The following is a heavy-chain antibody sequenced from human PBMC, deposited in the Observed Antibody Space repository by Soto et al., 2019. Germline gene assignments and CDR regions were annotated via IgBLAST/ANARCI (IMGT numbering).Heavy chain of an antibody. D-gene: IGHD6-6*01. J-gene: IGHJ5*02. CDR3: ARHRARNWFDP. CDR1: GGSISSSSYY. CDR2: IYYSGST. Sequence: PSETLSLTCIVSGGSISSSSYYWGWIRQPPGKGLEWIGSIYYSGSTYYNPSLKSRVTISVDTSKNQFSLKLSSVTAADTAVFYCARHRARNWFDPWCQAPLVTVSS. V-gene: IGHV4-39*01.